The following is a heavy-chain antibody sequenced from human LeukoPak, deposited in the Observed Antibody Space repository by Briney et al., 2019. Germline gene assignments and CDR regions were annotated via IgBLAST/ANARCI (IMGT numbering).Heavy chain of an antibody. D-gene: IGHD2-15*01. CDR2: ISGSGGST. Sequence: GGSLRLSCAASGFTFSSYAMSWVRQAPGKGLEWVSAISGSGGSTYYADSVKGRFTISRDNSRNTLYLQMNTLRAEDTAVYFCAKSPVSSCRGTFCYPFDYWGQGNLVTVSS. CDR1: GFTFSSYA. V-gene: IGHV3-23*01. J-gene: IGHJ4*02. CDR3: AKSPVSSCRGTFCYPFDY.